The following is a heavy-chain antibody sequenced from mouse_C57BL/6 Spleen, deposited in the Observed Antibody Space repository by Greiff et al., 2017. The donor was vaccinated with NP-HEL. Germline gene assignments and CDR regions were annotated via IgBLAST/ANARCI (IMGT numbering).Heavy chain of an antibody. V-gene: IGHV1-4*01. J-gene: IGHJ3*01. CDR2: INPSSGYT. CDR1: GYTFTSYT. Sequence: QVQLQQSGAELARPGASVKMSCKASGYTFTSYTMHWVKQRPGQGLEWIGYINPSSGYTKYNQKFKDKATLTADKSSSTAYMQLSSLTSEDSAVYYCEREELGLAYWGQGTLVTVSA. CDR3: EREELGLAY. D-gene: IGHD4-1*01.